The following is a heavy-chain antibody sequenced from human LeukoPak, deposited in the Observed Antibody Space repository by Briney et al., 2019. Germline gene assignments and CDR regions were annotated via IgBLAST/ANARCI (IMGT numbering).Heavy chain of an antibody. J-gene: IGHJ4*02. V-gene: IGHV3-23*01. CDR2: ISESGGNT. CDR3: AKGGRWSSGWSLFDY. CDR1: GFTFSTYA. Sequence: GRSLRLSCAASGFTFSTYAMSWVRQAPGKGLDWLSGISESGGNTYYADSVRGRFTISRDNSKNTLYLQMNSLRAEDTALYYCAKGGRWSSGWSLFDYWGRGTLVTVSS. D-gene: IGHD6-19*01.